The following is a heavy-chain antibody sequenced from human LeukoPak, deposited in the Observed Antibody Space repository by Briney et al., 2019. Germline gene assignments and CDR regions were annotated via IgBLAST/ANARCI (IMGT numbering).Heavy chain of an antibody. CDR1: GGSISSYY. CDR2: IYYSGGT. D-gene: IGHD7-27*01. Sequence: SETLSLTCTVSGGSISSYYWSWIRQPPGKGLEWIGYIYYSGGTNYNPSLKSRVSISVDTSKNQFSLKPSSVTAADTAMYYCARHKTGEVYFDYWGQGTLVTVSS. CDR3: ARHKTGEVYFDY. J-gene: IGHJ4*02. V-gene: IGHV4-59*08.